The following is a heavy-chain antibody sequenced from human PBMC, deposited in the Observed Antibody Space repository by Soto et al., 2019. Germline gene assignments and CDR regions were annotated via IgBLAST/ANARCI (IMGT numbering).Heavy chain of an antibody. Sequence: QVQLVQSGAEVKKPGSSVKVSCKASGGTFSSYAISWVRQAPGQGLEWMGGIIPIFGTANYAQKFQGRVTITADESTSTAYMELSSLRSEDTAVYYCVRGRRGAAVAEVTMPQHWGQGTLVTVSS. D-gene: IGHD3-10*01. CDR3: VRGRRGAAVAEVTMPQH. CDR2: IIPIFGTA. J-gene: IGHJ1*01. V-gene: IGHV1-69*01. CDR1: GGTFSSYA.